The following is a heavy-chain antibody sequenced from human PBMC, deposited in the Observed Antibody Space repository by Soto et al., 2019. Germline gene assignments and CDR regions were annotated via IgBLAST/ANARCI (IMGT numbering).Heavy chain of an antibody. D-gene: IGHD3-3*01. Sequence: QVQLVQSGAEVKKPGSSVKVSCKASGGTFSSYAISWVRQAPGQGLEWMGGIIPIFGTANYAQKFQGRVTITADESTSTAYMELSSLRSEDTAVYYCARERTIFAVVTDDAFDIWGQGTMVTVSS. CDR3: ARERTIFAVVTDDAFDI. CDR1: GGTFSSYA. CDR2: IIPIFGTA. J-gene: IGHJ3*02. V-gene: IGHV1-69*01.